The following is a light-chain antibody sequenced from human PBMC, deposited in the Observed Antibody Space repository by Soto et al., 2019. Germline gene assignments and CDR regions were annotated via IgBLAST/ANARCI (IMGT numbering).Light chain of an antibody. CDR1: QSVIRS. J-gene: IGKJ4*01. CDR3: QQRSHS. CDR2: DAS. V-gene: IGKV3-11*01. Sequence: EIVLTQSPATLSLSPGDRATLSCRASQSVIRSLTWYQQKPGQAPRLLIYDASTRATGIPPRFSGSGSGTDFTLNISSLEPEDFAVYYCQQRSHSFGGGTKVDIK.